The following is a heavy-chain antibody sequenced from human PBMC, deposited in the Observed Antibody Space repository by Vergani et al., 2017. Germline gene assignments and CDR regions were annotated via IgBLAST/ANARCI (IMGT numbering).Heavy chain of an antibody. D-gene: IGHD7-27*01. CDR1: GGSISSSSYY. Sequence: QLQLQESGPGLVKPSETLSLTCTVSGGSISSSSYYWGWIRQPPGKGLEWIGSIYYSGSTYYNPSLKSRVTISVDTSKNQFSLKLSSVTSADTAVYYCARPSWGGERYFDLCGRGTLVTVSS. CDR2: IYYSGST. J-gene: IGHJ2*01. CDR3: ARPSWGGERYFDL. V-gene: IGHV4-39*01.